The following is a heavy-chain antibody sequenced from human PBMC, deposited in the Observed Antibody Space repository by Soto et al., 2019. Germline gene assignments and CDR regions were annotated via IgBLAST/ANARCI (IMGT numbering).Heavy chain of an antibody. CDR1: GFTFSSYG. V-gene: IGHV3-33*01. D-gene: IGHD2-2*01. Sequence: GGSLRLSCAASGFTFSSYGMHWVRQAPGKGLEWVAIIWYDGSSKYYVDSVKGRFTISRDNSKNTMYLQMNSLRAEDTAVYYCARENVAAASAFDYWGQGTLVTVSS. CDR3: ARENVAAASAFDY. J-gene: IGHJ4*02. CDR2: IWYDGSSK.